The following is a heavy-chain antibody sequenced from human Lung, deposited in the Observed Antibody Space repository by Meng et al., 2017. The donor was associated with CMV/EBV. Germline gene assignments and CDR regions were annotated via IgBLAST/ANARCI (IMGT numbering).Heavy chain of an antibody. D-gene: IGHD5-24*01. J-gene: IGHJ6*02. CDR2: INHSGST. CDR1: GGSFSGYY. V-gene: IGHV4-34*01. Sequence: SXTLSLXCAVYGGSFSGYYWSWIRQPPGKGLEWIGEINHSGSTNYNPSLKSRVTISVDTSKNQFSLKLSSVTAADTAVYYCARWATANYYYYGRDVWGQGTXVTVSS. CDR3: ARWATANYYYYGRDV.